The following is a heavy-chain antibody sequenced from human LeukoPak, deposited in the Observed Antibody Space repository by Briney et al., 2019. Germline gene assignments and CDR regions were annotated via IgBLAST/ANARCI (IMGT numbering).Heavy chain of an antibody. D-gene: IGHD3-10*01. J-gene: IGHJ4*02. CDR1: GFTVSSNY. CDR2: LYSGGNT. CDR3: AKVSEVRGVSHDY. Sequence: GGSLRLSCVVSGFTVSSNYMSWVRRAPGKGLEWVSVLYSGGNTNYADSVKGRFTISRDNSKNTLYLQMNSLRAEDTAVYYCAKVSEVRGVSHDYWGQGTLVTVSS. V-gene: IGHV3-66*01.